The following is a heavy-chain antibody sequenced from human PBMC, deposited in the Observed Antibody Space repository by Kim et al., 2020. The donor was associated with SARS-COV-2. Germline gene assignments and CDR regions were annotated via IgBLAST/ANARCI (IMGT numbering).Heavy chain of an antibody. J-gene: IGHJ4*01. Sequence: SETLSLTCAVYGGSFSGYYWSWIRQPPGKGLEWIGEINHSGSTNYNPSLKSRVTISVDTSKNQFSLKLSSVTAADTAVYYCARDRRDGYNFKGAVNYWG. CDR2: INHSGST. D-gene: IGHD5-12*01. CDR3: ARDRRDGYNFKGAVNY. V-gene: IGHV4-34*01. CDR1: GGSFSGYY.